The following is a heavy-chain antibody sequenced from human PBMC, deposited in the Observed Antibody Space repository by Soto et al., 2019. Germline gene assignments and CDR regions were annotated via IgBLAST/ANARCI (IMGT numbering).Heavy chain of an antibody. CDR1: GYSFTTYW. V-gene: IGHV5-10-1*01. CDR3: GGHGGYSGYDNIQVAGPWGKYYGREV. J-gene: IGHJ6*02. D-gene: IGHD5-12*01. Sequence: WESLTISCKGFGYSFTTYWISWVRQMPGKGLEWMGRIDPSDSYTKYSPSFQGHVTVSSDKSISTAYLQWSSLRASDTAMYYCGGHGGYSGYDNIQVAGPWGKYYGREVWGQGKTVAGSS. CDR2: IDPSDSYT.